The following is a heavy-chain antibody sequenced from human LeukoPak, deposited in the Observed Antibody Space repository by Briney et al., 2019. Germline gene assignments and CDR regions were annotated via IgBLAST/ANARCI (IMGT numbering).Heavy chain of an antibody. CDR3: ARHEDCGGDCYSVDY. J-gene: IGHJ4*02. D-gene: IGHD2-21*02. V-gene: IGHV5-51*01. CDR2: IFPGDSDT. CDR1: GYIFANYW. Sequence: GESLKISCKASGYIFANYWIGWVRQMPGKGLEWMGIIFPGDSDTRYSPSFQGQVTISADKSISTAYLQWSSLKASDTAMYYCARHEDCGGDCYSVDYWGQGTLVTVSS.